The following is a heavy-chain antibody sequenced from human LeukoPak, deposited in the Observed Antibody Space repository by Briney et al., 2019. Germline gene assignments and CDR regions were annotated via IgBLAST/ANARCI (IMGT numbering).Heavy chain of an antibody. CDR1: GFTFGDYA. CDR2: IRSKAYGGTT. D-gene: IGHD5-24*01. J-gene: IGHJ4*02. CDR3: TTEEMATIYY. V-gene: IGHV3-49*04. Sequence: GGSLRLSCTASGFTFGDYAMSWVRQAPGKGLEWVGFIRSKAYGGTTEYAASVKGRFTISRDDSKSIAYLQMNSLKTEDTAVYYCTTEEMATIYYWGQGTLVTVSS.